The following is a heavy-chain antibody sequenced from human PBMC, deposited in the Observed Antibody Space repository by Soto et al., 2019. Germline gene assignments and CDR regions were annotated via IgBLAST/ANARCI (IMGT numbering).Heavy chain of an antibody. CDR3: ARWGTTGGLDV. CDR2: TSYDGSNN. V-gene: IGHV3-33*05. CDR1: GFTFRSYV. J-gene: IGHJ4*02. D-gene: IGHD3-16*01. Sequence: QVHLVESGGGVVQPGTSLRLSCVGSGFTFRSYVIHWVRQAPGKGLEWVARTSYDGSNNFYGDSVKGRFTISRDNSRNTVELKMDSLRLEDTALYYCARWGTTGGLDVWGQGTLVAVSS.